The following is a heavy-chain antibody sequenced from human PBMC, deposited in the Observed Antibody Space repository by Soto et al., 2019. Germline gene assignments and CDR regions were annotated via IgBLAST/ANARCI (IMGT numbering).Heavy chain of an antibody. D-gene: IGHD3-10*01. CDR3: AKGDIRVPFDY. Sequence: SETLSLTCTVSGGSISSSSYYWGWIRQPPGKGLEWIGSIYYSGSTYYNPSLKSRVTISVDTSKNQFSLKLSSVTAADTAVYYCAKGDIRVPFDYWGQGTLVTVSS. V-gene: IGHV4-39*01. CDR2: IYYSGST. J-gene: IGHJ4*02. CDR1: GGSISSSSYY.